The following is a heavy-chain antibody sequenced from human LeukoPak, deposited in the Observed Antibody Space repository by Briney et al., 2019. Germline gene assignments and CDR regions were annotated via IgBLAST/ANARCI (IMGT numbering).Heavy chain of an antibody. J-gene: IGHJ4*02. V-gene: IGHV3-30*04. CDR2: ISYDGSNK. D-gene: IGHD6-13*01. CDR3: ARDDRGIAAAGFLDY. CDR1: GFTFSSFA. Sequence: PGGSLRLSCAASGFTFSSFAMHWVRQAPGKGLEWVAVISYDGSNKYYADSVKGRFTISRDNSKNTLYLQMSSLTAEDTAVFYCARDDRGIAAAGFLDYWGQGTLVTVSS.